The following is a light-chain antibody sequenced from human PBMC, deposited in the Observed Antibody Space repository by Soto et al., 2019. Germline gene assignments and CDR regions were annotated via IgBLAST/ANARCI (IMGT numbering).Light chain of an antibody. J-gene: IGLJ3*02. Sequence: QAVVTQESSLTVSPGGTGTLTCASSAGAVTSDYLPTWIQQNPGQAPRTLIYNTNNRHSWTPALFSGSLVGGKAELTLSGVQPEDEDEYYCLVSYGGAWVFGGGTKLTVL. CDR1: AGAVTSDYL. CDR2: NTN. V-gene: IGLV7-43*01. CDR3: LVSYGGAWV.